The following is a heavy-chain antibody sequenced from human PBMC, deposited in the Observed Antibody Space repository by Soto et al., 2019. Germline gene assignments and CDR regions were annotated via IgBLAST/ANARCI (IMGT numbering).Heavy chain of an antibody. CDR1: GYTFTSYG. D-gene: IGHD1-1*01. Sequence: ASVKVSCKASGYTFTSYGISWVRQAPGQGLEWMGGISAYNGNTNYAQKLQGRVTMTTDKSTSTAYMELRSLRSDDTAVYYCASIKQLELELIDPWGQGTLVTV. J-gene: IGHJ5*02. V-gene: IGHV1-18*01. CDR2: ISAYNGNT. CDR3: ASIKQLELELIDP.